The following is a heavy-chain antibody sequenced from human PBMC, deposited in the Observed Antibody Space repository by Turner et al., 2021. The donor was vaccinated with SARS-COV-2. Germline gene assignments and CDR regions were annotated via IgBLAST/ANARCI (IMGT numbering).Heavy chain of an antibody. J-gene: IGHJ4*02. CDR3: ARSVSWLQSLTVDY. CDR2: NNPNSGGT. D-gene: IGHD5-12*01. CDR1: GYTFAGYY. V-gene: IGHV1-2*02. Sequence: QVQLVQSGAEVKKPGASVKVSCKASGYTFAGYYIHWVRQAPGQGLKWMGWNNPNSGGTNYAQRFQGRVTMTGDTSISTAYMELSTLRSDDTAVYYCARSVSWLQSLTVDYWGQGTLVTVSS.